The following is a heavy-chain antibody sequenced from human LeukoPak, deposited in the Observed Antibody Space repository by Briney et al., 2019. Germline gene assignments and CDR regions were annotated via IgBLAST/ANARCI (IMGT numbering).Heavy chain of an antibody. CDR3: ARVRGGNNYHFDY. CDR1: GYTFTGYY. J-gene: IGHJ4*02. V-gene: IGHV1-2*06. CDR2: INPYSGGT. Sequence: ASVKVSCKASGYTFTGYYMHWVRQAPGQGLEWMGRINPYSGGTNYAQKFQGRVILTRDTSITTGYMDLSRLRSDDTALYYCARVRGGNNYHFDYWGQGTLVTVSS. D-gene: IGHD1-26*01.